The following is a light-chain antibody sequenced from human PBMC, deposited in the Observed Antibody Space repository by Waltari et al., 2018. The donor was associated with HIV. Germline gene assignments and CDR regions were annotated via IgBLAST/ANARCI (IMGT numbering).Light chain of an antibody. J-gene: IGLJ2*01. V-gene: IGLV2-14*01. CDR1: SSNVGDYNY. Sequence: QSALTQPASVSGSPGQSITISCTGTSSNVGDYNYVSWYQQHPGKAPQLIIYEVSNLPSGFSNLFSGSKSGNTASLTISGLQAEDEAYYYCGSYITNTNVLFGGGTRLTVL. CDR2: EVS. CDR3: GSYITNTNVL.